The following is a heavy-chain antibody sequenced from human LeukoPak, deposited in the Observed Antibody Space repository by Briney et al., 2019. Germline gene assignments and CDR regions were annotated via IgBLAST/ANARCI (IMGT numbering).Heavy chain of an antibody. CDR3: ATEQVSASAWGFDY. CDR2: INHSGST. D-gene: IGHD5/OR15-5a*01. Sequence: SETLSLTCAVYGGSFSGYYWSWIRQPPGKGLEWIGEINHSGSTNYNPSLKSRVTISVDTSKSQVSLRLTSVTAADTAVYYCATEQVSASAWGFDYWGQGSLVTVSS. J-gene: IGHJ4*02. CDR1: GGSFSGYY. V-gene: IGHV4-34*01.